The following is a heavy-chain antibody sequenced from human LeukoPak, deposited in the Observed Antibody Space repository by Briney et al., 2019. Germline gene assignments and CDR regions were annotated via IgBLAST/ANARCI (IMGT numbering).Heavy chain of an antibody. V-gene: IGHV3-23*01. CDR1: GFTFSSFA. Sequence: GGSLRLSCAASGFTFSSFAMSWVRQAPGKGLEWVSVITGGGGSTYYADSVKGRFTISRDNSKNTLYLQMNSLRAEDTAVYYCAKIPAGLYFDYWGQGTLVTVSS. CDR3: AKIPAGLYFDY. CDR2: ITGGGGST. J-gene: IGHJ4*02.